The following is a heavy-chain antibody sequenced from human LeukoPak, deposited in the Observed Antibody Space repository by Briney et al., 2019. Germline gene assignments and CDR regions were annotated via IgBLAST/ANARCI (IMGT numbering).Heavy chain of an antibody. J-gene: IGHJ4*02. CDR3: AKDQDVVVVAAGFDN. V-gene: IGHV3-23*01. D-gene: IGHD2-15*01. CDR2: ISASGDGT. Sequence: GGSLRLSCAASGFIFSSYAMSWVRQAPGKGLEWVSAISASGDGTYYADPVKGRFTISRDNSKNTLYLQVNSLRAEDTAVYYCAKDQDVVVVAAGFDNWGQGTLVTVSS. CDR1: GFIFSSYA.